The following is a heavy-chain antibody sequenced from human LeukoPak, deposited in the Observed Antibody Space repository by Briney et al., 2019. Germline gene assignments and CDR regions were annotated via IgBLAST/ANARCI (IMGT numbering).Heavy chain of an antibody. D-gene: IGHD4-11*01. CDR1: GFTFSHYG. CDR3: AKDAERGFDFSNSLQS. Sequence: PGRSLRLSCVASGFTFSHYGMHWVRQAPGKGLEWVAVIWNDGSDKYYGDSVKGRFTISRDNSKKTVYLQLSSLRVEDTAVYYCAKDAERGFDFSNSLQSWGQGTLVTVSS. J-gene: IGHJ4*02. V-gene: IGHV3-33*06. CDR2: IWNDGSDK.